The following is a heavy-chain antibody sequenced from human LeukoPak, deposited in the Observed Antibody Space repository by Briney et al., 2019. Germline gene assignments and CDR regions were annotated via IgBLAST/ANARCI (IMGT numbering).Heavy chain of an antibody. CDR3: ARGRYYYDK. V-gene: IGHV4-34*01. CDR2: INHSGST. CDR1: GGSFSGYY. Sequence: SETLSLTCAVYGGSFSGYYWSWIRQPPGKGLEWIGEINHSGSTNYNPSLKSRVTISVDTSKNQFSLKLSSVTAADTAVYYCARGRYYYDKGGQGTLVTVSS. D-gene: IGHD3-22*01. J-gene: IGHJ4*02.